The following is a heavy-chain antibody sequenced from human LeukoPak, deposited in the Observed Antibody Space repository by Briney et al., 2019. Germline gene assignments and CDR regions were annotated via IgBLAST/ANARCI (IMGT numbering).Heavy chain of an antibody. CDR3: ARGPNSNWSGLDF. V-gene: IGHV3-74*01. D-gene: IGHD6-6*01. CDR2: ISSTGSTT. J-gene: IGHJ4*02. CDR1: GFSFSGHW. Sequence: QSGGSLRLSCTASGFSFSGHWMHWARQLPGKGLVWVSRISSTGSTTSYADSVKGRFTVSRDNAKNTLYLQVNNLRAEDTAVYYCARGPNSNWSGLDFWGQGTLLTVSS.